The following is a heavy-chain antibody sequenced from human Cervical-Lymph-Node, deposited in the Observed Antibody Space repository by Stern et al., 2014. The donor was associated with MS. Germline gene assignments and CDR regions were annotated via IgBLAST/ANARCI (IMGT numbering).Heavy chain of an antibody. CDR3: ARGCLAAAGIIDY. V-gene: IGHV3-21*01. J-gene: IGHJ4*02. CDR1: GFTFSSYS. D-gene: IGHD6-13*01. CDR2: ISSSSSYI. Sequence: EMQLVESGGGLVKPGGSLRLSCAASGFTFSSYSMNWVRQAPGKGLEWVSSISSSSSYIYYADSVKGRFTISRDNAKNSLYLQMNSLRAEDTAVYYCARGCLAAAGIIDYWGQGTLVTVSS.